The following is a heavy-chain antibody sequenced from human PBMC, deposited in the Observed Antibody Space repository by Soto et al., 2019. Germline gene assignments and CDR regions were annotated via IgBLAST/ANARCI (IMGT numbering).Heavy chain of an antibody. CDR1: GFTFDSYP. CDR3: AKVLASYSESADY. J-gene: IGHJ4*02. CDR2: ISGSGGST. Sequence: EVQLLDSGGGLVQPGGSLRLSCAASGFTFDSYPMSWARQAPGKGLEWVSTISGSGGSTHYADSVKGRFTISRDNSKNTLYLQMTSLRAADTAIYYFAKVLASYSESADYWGQGTLVTVSS. V-gene: IGHV3-23*01. D-gene: IGHD2-15*01.